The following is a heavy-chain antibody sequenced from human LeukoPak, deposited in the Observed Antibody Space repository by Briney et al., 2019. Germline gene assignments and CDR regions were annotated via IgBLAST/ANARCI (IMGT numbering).Heavy chain of an antibody. D-gene: IGHD2-2*01. V-gene: IGHV1-3*01. J-gene: IGHJ4*02. CDR1: GYTFTSYA. CDR3: ATSWGYCSSTSCAKPGAY. CDR2: INAGNGNT. Sequence: ASVKVSCKASGYTFTSYAMHWVRQAPGQRLEWMGWINAGNGNTKYSQKFQGRVTITRDTSTSTAYMELSSLRSEDTAVYCCATSWGYCSSTSCAKPGAYWGQGTLVTVSS.